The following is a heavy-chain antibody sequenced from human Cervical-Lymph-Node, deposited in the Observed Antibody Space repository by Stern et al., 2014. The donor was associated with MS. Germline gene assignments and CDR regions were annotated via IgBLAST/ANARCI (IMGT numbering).Heavy chain of an antibody. Sequence: QVQLVQSGTEVKKPGASVKVSCKASGDTFGTYGVNWVRQAPGQRLEWLGWISGYKGNTNYAQRLQGRVTLTTDTSTTTAYMELRSLRSDDTAVYYCAIMGTNGIDVWGQGTMVTVSS. CDR1: GDTFGTYG. CDR2: ISGYKGNT. D-gene: IGHD5-18*01. CDR3: AIMGTNGIDV. J-gene: IGHJ6*02. V-gene: IGHV1-18*01.